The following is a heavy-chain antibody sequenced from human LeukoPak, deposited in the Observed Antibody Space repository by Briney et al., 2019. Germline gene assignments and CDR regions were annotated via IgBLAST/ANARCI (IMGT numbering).Heavy chain of an antibody. CDR2: IWYDGSNK. CDR3: ARAQYYYDSSGYPDLTYFDY. J-gene: IGHJ4*02. V-gene: IGHV3-33*01. Sequence: AGRSLRLSCAASGFTFSSYGMHWVRQAPGKGLEWVAVIWYDGSNKYYADSVKGRFTISRDNSKSTLYLQMNSLRAEDTAVYYCARAQYYYDSSGYPDLTYFDYWGQGTLVTVSS. CDR1: GFTFSSYG. D-gene: IGHD3-22*01.